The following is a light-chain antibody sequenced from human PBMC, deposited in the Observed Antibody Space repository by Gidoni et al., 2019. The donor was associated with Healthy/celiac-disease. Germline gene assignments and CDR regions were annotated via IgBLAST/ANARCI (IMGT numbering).Light chain of an antibody. V-gene: IGKV1-9*01. J-gene: IGKJ5*01. CDR3: QQLNSYPIT. Sequence: DIQFTQSPSFLSASVGDGVTITCRASQGISSYLSWYQQKPGKAPKLLIYAASTLQSGVPSRFSGSGSGTEFTLTISSLQPEDFATYYCQQLNSYPITFGQXTRLEIK. CDR1: QGISSY. CDR2: AAS.